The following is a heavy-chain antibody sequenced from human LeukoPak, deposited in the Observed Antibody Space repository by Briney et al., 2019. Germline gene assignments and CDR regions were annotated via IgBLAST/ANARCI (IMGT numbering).Heavy chain of an antibody. CDR1: GDSISSYY. Sequence: SETLSLTCTVSGDSISSYYWSWIRQPPGKGLEWIGYIYYSGSTNYNPSLKSRVTISVDTSKNQFSLKLSSVTAADTAVYYCARDLLAAGPFDYWGQGTLVTVSS. D-gene: IGHD6-6*01. J-gene: IGHJ4*02. CDR3: ARDLLAAGPFDY. V-gene: IGHV4-59*01. CDR2: IYYSGST.